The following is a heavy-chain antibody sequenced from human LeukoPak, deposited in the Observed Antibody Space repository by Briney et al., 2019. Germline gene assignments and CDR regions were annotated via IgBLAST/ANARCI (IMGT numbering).Heavy chain of an antibody. Sequence: SETLSLTCAVYGGSFSGYYWSWIRQPPGKGLEWIGEINHSGSTNYNPSLKSRVTISIDTSKNQFSLKLSSVTAADTAVYYCATLRRGYSGTRRYYYYMDVWGKGTTVTISS. J-gene: IGHJ6*03. V-gene: IGHV4-34*01. CDR3: ATLRRGYSGTRRYYYYMDV. CDR2: INHSGST. CDR1: GGSFSGYY. D-gene: IGHD5-12*01.